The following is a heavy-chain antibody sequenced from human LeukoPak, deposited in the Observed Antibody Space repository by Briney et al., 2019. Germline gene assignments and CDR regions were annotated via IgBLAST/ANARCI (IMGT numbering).Heavy chain of an antibody. CDR3: ARDLYNSASK. J-gene: IGHJ4*02. CDR1: GYTFTGYY. CDR2: INPNSGGT. V-gene: IGHV1-2*06. Sequence: GASVTVSCKASGYTFTGYYMHWVRQAPGQGLEWMGRINPNSGGTNYAQKFQGRVIMTRDTSVSTAYMELSRLRSDDTAVYYCARDLYNSASKWGQGTLVTVSS. D-gene: IGHD6-25*01.